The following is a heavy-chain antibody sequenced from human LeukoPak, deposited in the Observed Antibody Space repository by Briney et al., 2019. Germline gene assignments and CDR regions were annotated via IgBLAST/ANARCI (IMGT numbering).Heavy chain of an antibody. Sequence: SETLSLTCTVSGGSISSYYWSWIRQPPGKGLEWIGYIYYSGSTNYNPSLKSRVTISVDTAKNQFSLKLSSVTAADTAVYYCARDGGPSSSCGGVFDYWGQGTLVTVSS. CDR3: ARDGGPSSSCGGVFDY. D-gene: IGHD6-6*01. CDR1: GGSISSYY. CDR2: IYYSGST. V-gene: IGHV4-59*01. J-gene: IGHJ4*02.